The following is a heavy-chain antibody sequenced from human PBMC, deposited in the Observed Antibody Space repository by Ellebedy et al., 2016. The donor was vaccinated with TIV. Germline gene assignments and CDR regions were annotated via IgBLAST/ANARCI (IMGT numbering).Heavy chain of an antibody. Sequence: GESLKISXAASGFTFSSYAMSWVRQAPGKGLEWVSAISGSGGSTYYADSVKGRFTISRDNSKNTLYLQMNSLRAEDTAVYYCARASAVAGTWGHFDYWGQGTLVTVSS. D-gene: IGHD6-19*01. CDR1: GFTFSSYA. CDR3: ARASAVAGTWGHFDY. J-gene: IGHJ4*02. CDR2: ISGSGGST. V-gene: IGHV3-23*01.